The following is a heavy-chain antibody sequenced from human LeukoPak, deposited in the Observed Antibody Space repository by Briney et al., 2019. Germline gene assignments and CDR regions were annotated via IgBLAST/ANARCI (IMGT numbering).Heavy chain of an antibody. CDR2: IRYDGSNK. J-gene: IGHJ4*02. V-gene: IGHV3-30*02. D-gene: IGHD4-23*01. CDR1: GFTFSSYG. CDR3: AKDRRWYRAFDY. Sequence: GGSLRLSCAASGFTFSSYGMPWVRQAPGKGLEWVAFIRYDGSNKYYADSVKGRFTISRDNSKNTLYLQMNSLRAEDTAVYYCAKDRRWYRAFDYWGQGTLVTVSS.